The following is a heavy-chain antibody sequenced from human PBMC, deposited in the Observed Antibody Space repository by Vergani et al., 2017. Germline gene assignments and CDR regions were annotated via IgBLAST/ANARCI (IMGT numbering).Heavy chain of an antibody. CDR3: AEAGSVTSGSLQYNFYMDV. J-gene: IGHJ6*03. D-gene: IGHD3-10*01. CDR2: ITNDGSKK. CDR1: GFSFSSHA. V-gene: IGHV3-30*18. Sequence: QVQLAESGGGRVQPGRSLRLSCAASGFSFSSHAIHWVRQAPGKGLEWVAVITNDGSKKYYADSVKGRFTISRDNSKNTLDLQMNSLRTQDTAVYYCAEAGSVTSGSLQYNFYMDVWGKGTTVTGS.